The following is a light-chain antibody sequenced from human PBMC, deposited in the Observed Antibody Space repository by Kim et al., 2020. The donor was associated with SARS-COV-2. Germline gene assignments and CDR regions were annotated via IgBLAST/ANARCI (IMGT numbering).Light chain of an antibody. CDR3: QQYGRSALT. J-gene: IGKJ4*01. V-gene: IGKV3-20*01. Sequence: EIVLTQSPGTLSLSPGERATLSCRASQSVSSSSLGWYQQKPGQAPRLLIYGASSRATGIPDRFSGSGSGTDFTLTISRLEPEDFAVYYCQQYGRSALTFGGGTKVEIK. CDR1: QSVSSSS. CDR2: GAS.